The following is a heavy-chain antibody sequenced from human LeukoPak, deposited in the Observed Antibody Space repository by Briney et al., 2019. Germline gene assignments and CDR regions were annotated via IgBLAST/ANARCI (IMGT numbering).Heavy chain of an antibody. CDR3: AREDGSGSFQPQFDY. Sequence: ASVKVSCKASGYTFTGYFIHWVRQAPGQGLEWMGWINPNSGGTNYAQKFQGRVTMTRDTSISTAYMELSRLRSDDTAVYYCAREDGSGSFQPQFDYWGQGTLVIVSS. CDR1: GYTFTGYF. CDR2: INPNSGGT. J-gene: IGHJ4*02. V-gene: IGHV1-2*02. D-gene: IGHD3-10*01.